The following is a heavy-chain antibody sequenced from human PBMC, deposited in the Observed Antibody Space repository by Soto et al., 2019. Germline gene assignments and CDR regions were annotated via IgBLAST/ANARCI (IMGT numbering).Heavy chain of an antibody. D-gene: IGHD2-2*01. V-gene: IGHV4-39*01. CDR2: IYYSGST. Sequence: SEALSLPRTVPCGSHQHHCYLRGLIPQAPGKGLEWIGSIYYSGSTYYNPSLKSRVTISVDTSKNQFSLKLSSVTAADTAVYYCASRREYQLLWVAAADGLDYWGRGTLVTVSS. J-gene: IGHJ4*02. CDR3: ASRREYQLLWVAAADGLDY. CDR1: CGSHQHHCYL.